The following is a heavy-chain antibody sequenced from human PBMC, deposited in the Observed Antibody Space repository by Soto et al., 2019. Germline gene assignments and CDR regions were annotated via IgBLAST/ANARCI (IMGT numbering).Heavy chain of an antibody. V-gene: IGHV1-46*01. CDR1: GYTFTSYY. Sequence: QVQLVQSGAEVKKPGASVKVSCKASGYTFTSYYMHWVRQAPGQGLEWMGIINPSGGSTSYAQKFQGRVTMTRDTSTSTVYMELSSLRSEDTAVYYCARDLKPDYYDSSGLPSNYYYYGMDVWGQGTTVTVSS. CDR3: ARDLKPDYYDSSGLPSNYYYYGMDV. J-gene: IGHJ6*02. CDR2: INPSGGST. D-gene: IGHD3-22*01.